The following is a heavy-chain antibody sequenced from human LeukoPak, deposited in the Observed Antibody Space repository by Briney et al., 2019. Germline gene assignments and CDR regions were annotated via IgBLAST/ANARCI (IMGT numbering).Heavy chain of an antibody. J-gene: IGHJ3*02. D-gene: IGHD2-2*02. CDR1: GDSISSGSYY. CDR3: ASHPGCSSTSCYRSDDAFDI. CDR2: IYASGST. Sequence: SETLSLTCTVSGDSISSGSYYWSWIRQPAGKGLEWIGRIYASGSTNYNPSLKSRVTISVDTSKNQFSLKLSSVTAADTAVYYCASHPGCSSTSCYRSDDAFDIWGQGTMVTVSS. V-gene: IGHV4-61*02.